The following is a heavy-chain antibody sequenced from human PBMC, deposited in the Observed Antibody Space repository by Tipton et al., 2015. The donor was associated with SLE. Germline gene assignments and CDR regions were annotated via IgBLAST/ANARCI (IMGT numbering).Heavy chain of an antibody. Sequence: SLRLSCAASGFTFSSYSMNWVRQAPGKGLEWVSSISSSSTYIYYADSAKGRFTISRDNAKNSLYLQMNSLRVEDTAVYYCARDDSSGYYPDYWGQGTLVTVSS. CDR1: GFTFSSYS. V-gene: IGHV3-21*01. CDR2: ISSSSTYI. J-gene: IGHJ4*02. D-gene: IGHD3-22*01. CDR3: ARDDSSGYYPDY.